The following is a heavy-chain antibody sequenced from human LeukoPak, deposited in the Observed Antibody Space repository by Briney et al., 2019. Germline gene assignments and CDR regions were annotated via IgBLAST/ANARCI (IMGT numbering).Heavy chain of an antibody. Sequence: ASVKVSCKASGYTFTSYYMHWVRQAPGQGLEWMGIINPSGGSTSYAQKFQGRVTMTRDTSTSTVYMELSSLRSEDTAVYYCARGSFYDFWSGLYYYYYGMDVWGQGTTVTVSS. CDR1: GYTFTSYY. J-gene: IGHJ6*02. D-gene: IGHD3-3*01. V-gene: IGHV1-46*01. CDR2: INPSGGST. CDR3: ARGSFYDFWSGLYYYYYGMDV.